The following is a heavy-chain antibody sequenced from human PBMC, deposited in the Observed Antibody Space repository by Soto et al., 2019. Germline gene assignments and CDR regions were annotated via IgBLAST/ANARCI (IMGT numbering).Heavy chain of an antibody. V-gene: IGHV3-11*01. Sequence: PGGSLRLSCAASGFSFSAQYMTWIRQAPGKGLEWVSYISGSGTTTHYTDSVKGRFTVSRDNAKNSVYLQMNSLRAEDTAVYYCASDSYYYASDYWGQGTLVTVS. J-gene: IGHJ4*02. D-gene: IGHD3-10*01. CDR1: GFSFSAQY. CDR2: ISGSGTTT. CDR3: ASDSYYYASDY.